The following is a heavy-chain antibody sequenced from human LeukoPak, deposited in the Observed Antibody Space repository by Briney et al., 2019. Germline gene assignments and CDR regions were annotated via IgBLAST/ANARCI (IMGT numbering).Heavy chain of an antibody. Sequence: PGGTLRLSCAASGFTFSTYGMNWVRQAPGKGLEWVSYISSSGSTIYYADSVKGRFTISRDNAKNSLYLQMNSLRAEDTAVYYCARADYYYDSSGYLGRDMDVWGKGTTVTISS. CDR2: ISSSGSTI. CDR1: GFTFSTYG. D-gene: IGHD3-22*01. CDR3: ARADYYYDSSGYLGRDMDV. J-gene: IGHJ6*03. V-gene: IGHV3-48*04.